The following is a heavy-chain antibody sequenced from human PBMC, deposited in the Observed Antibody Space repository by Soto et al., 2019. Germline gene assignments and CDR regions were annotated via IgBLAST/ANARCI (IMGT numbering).Heavy chain of an antibody. CDR2: IWYDGSNK. V-gene: IGHV3-33*01. J-gene: IGHJ4*02. Sequence: QVQLVESGGGVVQPGRSLRLSCAASGFTFSSYGMHWVRQAPGKGLEWVAVIWYDGSNKYYADSVKGRFTISRDNSKNTLYLQMNSLRAEDTAVYYRARGGMIVGATLDYWGQGTLVTVS. CDR3: ARGGMIVGATLDY. D-gene: IGHD1-26*01. CDR1: GFTFSSYG.